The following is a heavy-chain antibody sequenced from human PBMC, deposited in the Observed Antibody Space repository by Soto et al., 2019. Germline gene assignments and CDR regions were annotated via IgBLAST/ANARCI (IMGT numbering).Heavy chain of an antibody. Sequence: ASVKVSCKASGYTFTGYYMHWVRQAPGQGLEWMGWINPNSGGTNYAQKCQGWVTMTRDTSISTAYMELSRLRSDDTAVYYCARFPAVGLVKVAGLDPRGQGTLVTVSS. V-gene: IGHV1-2*04. CDR1: GYTFTGYY. CDR3: ARFPAVGLVKVAGLDP. CDR2: INPNSGGT. D-gene: IGHD3-9*01. J-gene: IGHJ5*02.